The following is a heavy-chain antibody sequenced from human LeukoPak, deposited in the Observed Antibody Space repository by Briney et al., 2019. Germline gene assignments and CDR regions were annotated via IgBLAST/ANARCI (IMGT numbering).Heavy chain of an antibody. CDR3: ARGPSVAGPFDY. V-gene: IGHV3-30*04. J-gene: IGHJ4*02. CDR2: ISYDGSNK. D-gene: IGHD6-19*01. Sequence: PGGSLRLSCAASGFTFSSYAMHWVRQAPGKGLEWVAVISYDGSNKYYADSVKGRFTISRDNPKNTLYLQMNSLRAEDTAVYYCARGPSVAGPFDYWGQGTLVTVSS. CDR1: GFTFSSYA.